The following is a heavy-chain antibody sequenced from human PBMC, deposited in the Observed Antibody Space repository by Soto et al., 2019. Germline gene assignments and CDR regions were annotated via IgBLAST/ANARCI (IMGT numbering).Heavy chain of an antibody. V-gene: IGHV4-39*07. D-gene: IGHD5-18*01. Sequence: SETLSLTCTVSGGSISSSTYYWGWMRQPPGKGLEWIASFFIGGNTYYNPSLKSRFSISVDTSKNQFSLQLSSVTVADTAVYYCASNSYGYIFYDYWGQGTLVTVSS. CDR1: GGSISSSTYY. CDR2: FFIGGNT. CDR3: ASNSYGYIFYDY. J-gene: IGHJ4*02.